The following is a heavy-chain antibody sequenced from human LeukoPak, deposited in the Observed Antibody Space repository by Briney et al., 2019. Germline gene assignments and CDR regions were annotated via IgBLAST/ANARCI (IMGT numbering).Heavy chain of an antibody. Sequence: SETLSLTCAVYGGSFSGYYWSWIRQPPGKGLEWIGEINHSGSTNYNPSLESRVTISVDTSKNQFSLKLSSVTAADTAVYYCARAGTARFDYWGQGTLVTVSS. V-gene: IGHV4-34*01. CDR1: GGSFSGYY. CDR2: INHSGST. D-gene: IGHD1-1*01. J-gene: IGHJ4*02. CDR3: ARAGTARFDY.